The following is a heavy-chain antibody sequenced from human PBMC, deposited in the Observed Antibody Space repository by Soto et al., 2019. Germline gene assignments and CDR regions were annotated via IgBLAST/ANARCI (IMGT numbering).Heavy chain of an antibody. J-gene: IGHJ3*02. CDR2: IYSGGST. CDR3: ASTGGWYRDAFDI. CDR1: GFTVSSNY. V-gene: IGHV3-66*01. Sequence: EVQLLESGGGLVQPGGSLRLSCAASGFTVSSNYMSWFRQAPGKGLEWVSVIYSGGSTYYADSVKGRFTISRDNSKNTLYLQMNSLRAEDTAVYYCASTGGWYRDAFDIWGQGTMVTVSS. D-gene: IGHD6-19*01.